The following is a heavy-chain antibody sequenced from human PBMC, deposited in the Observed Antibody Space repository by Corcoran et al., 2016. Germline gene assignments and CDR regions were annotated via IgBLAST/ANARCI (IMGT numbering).Heavy chain of an antibody. J-gene: IGHJ6*02. Sequence: QVQLVQSGAEVKKPGASVKVSCKASGYTFTSYGISWVRQAPGQGLEWMGWISAYNGNTNYAPKLQGRVTMTTDTSTSTAYMELRSLRSDDTAVYYCARDRVPAAIGKTSYYYGMDVWGQGTTVTVSS. V-gene: IGHV1-18*01. CDR1: GYTFTSYG. CDR2: ISAYNGNT. CDR3: ARDRVPAAIGKTSYYYGMDV. D-gene: IGHD2-2*02.